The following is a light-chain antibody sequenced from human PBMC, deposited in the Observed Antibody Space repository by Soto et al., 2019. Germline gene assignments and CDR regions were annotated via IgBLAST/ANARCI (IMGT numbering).Light chain of an antibody. V-gene: IGKV3-15*01. CDR3: QHYSGWPPV. CDR1: QRVSSN. J-gene: IGKJ2*01. CDR2: QTS. Sequence: EIVLAQSPATLSLSPGERATLSCRASQRVSSNVAWYQQKPGQAPRLLIYQTSARATGIPGRFSGSGAGTDFTLTISNLQSEDFALYYCQHYSGWPPVFGRGTKVEIK.